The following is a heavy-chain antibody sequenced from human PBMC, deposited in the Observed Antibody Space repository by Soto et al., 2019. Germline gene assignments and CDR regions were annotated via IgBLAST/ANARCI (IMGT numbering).Heavy chain of an antibody. CDR2: ISYSGST. J-gene: IGHJ5*02. Sequence: QVQLQESGPGLVKPSQTLSLTCTVSGGSISSGGYYWSWIRQHPGKGPEWIGYISYSGSTYYNPSPKCRVTISVDTSKNQFSVNVSAVTAADTAVYCCARAVAARLNPKWFDPCGQGTLVTVSS. D-gene: IGHD6-6*01. CDR3: ARAVAARLNPKWFDP. CDR1: GGSISSGGYY. V-gene: IGHV4-31*03.